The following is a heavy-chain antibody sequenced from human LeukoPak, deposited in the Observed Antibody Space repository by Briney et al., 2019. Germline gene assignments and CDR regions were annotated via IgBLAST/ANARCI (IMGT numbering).Heavy chain of an antibody. Sequence: SETLSLTCTVSGGSISSSSDYWTWIRQPPGKGLEWIGYIYYSGSTNYNPSLKSRVTMSVDTSKIQFSLKLSSMTAADTAVYFCARGKWGDSGWHFDSWGQGTLVTVSS. CDR1: GGSISSSSDY. J-gene: IGHJ4*02. CDR2: IYYSGST. CDR3: ARGKWGDSGWHFDS. V-gene: IGHV4-61*01. D-gene: IGHD6-19*01.